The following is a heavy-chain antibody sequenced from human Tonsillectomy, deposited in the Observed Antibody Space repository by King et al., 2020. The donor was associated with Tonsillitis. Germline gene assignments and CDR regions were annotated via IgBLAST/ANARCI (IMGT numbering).Heavy chain of an antibody. Sequence: VQLVESGGGVVQPGRSLRLSCAASGFTFSSYGMHWVRQAPGKGLEWVAVISYDGSNKYYADSVKGLFTISGDNSKNTLYLQMNSRRAEDTAVYYCAKVGAGSGEFRNYYYYGMDVWGQGTTVTVSS. J-gene: IGHJ6*02. V-gene: IGHV3-30*18. CDR2: ISYDGSNK. CDR1: GFTFSSYG. D-gene: IGHD3-10*01. CDR3: AKVGAGSGEFRNYYYYGMDV.